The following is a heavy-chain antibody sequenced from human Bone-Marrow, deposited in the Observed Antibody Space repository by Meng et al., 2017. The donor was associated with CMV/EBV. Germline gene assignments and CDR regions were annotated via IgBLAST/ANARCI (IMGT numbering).Heavy chain of an antibody. V-gene: IGHV3-48*04. D-gene: IGHD4-17*01. CDR3: ASFAVTTLSWYIDL. CDR2: ISSSSSTI. Sequence: EGSLRLSCAASGFTFSSYSMNWVRQAPGKGLEWVSYISSSSSTIYYADSVKGRFTISRDNAKNSLYLQMNSLRAEDTAVYYCASFAVTTLSWYIDLWGRGTLVTVSS. J-gene: IGHJ2*01. CDR1: GFTFSSYS.